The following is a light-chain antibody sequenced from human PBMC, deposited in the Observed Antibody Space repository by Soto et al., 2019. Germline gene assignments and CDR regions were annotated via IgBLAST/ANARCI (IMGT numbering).Light chain of an antibody. V-gene: IGLV2-14*01. CDR2: DVS. CDR1: SSDVGGYNY. Sequence: QSALTQPASVSGSPGQSITISCTGTSSDVGGYNYVSWYQQHPGKAPKLMIYDVSNRPSGVSNRFSGSKPGNTASLTISGLQAEDEADYYCSSYTSSSNVVFGGGTKLNVL. J-gene: IGLJ2*01. CDR3: SSYTSSSNVV.